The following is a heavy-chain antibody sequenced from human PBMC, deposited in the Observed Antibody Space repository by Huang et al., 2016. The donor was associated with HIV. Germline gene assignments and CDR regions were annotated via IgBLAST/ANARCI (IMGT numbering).Heavy chain of an antibody. CDR1: GFTFDDYA. Sequence: QPGRSLRLSCAASGFTFDDYAMHWVRQAPGKGLEWVSGSSWNRGNIDYADSVKGRFTISRDNAKNSLYLQMNSLRAEDMALYYCAKFSSYYDAFDIWGQGTMVTVSS. CDR3: AKFSSYYDAFDI. J-gene: IGHJ3*02. V-gene: IGHV3-9*03. CDR2: SSWNRGNI. D-gene: IGHD3-10*01.